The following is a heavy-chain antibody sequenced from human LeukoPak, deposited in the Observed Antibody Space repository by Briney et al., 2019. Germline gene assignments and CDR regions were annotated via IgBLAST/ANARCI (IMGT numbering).Heavy chain of an antibody. Sequence: GGSLRLSCAASGFTFDDYAMHWVRQAPGKGLEWVSGISWNSGSIGYADSVKGRFTISRDNAKNSLYLQMNSLRAEDMALYYCAKDMGPYYYDSSGYLSAFDYWGQGTLVTVSS. J-gene: IGHJ4*02. CDR2: ISWNSGSI. V-gene: IGHV3-9*03. D-gene: IGHD3-22*01. CDR1: GFTFDDYA. CDR3: AKDMGPYYYDSSGYLSAFDY.